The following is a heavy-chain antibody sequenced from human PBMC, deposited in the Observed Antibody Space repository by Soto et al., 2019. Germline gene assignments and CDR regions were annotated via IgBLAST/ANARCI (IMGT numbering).Heavy chain of an antibody. V-gene: IGHV1-18*04. CDR3: ARDSPWYYDSSGHRGGANWFDP. J-gene: IGHJ5*02. CDR1: GYPLTSYG. Sequence: XSVKVSCRASGYPLTSYGISWVRQAPGQGLEWMGWISAYNGNTNYAQKLQGRVTMTTDTSTSTAYMELRSLRSDDTAVYYCARDSPWYYDSSGHRGGANWFDPWGQGTLVTVSS. D-gene: IGHD3-22*01. CDR2: ISAYNGNT.